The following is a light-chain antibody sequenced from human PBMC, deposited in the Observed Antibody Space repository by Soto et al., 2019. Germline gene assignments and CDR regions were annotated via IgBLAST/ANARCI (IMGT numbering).Light chain of an antibody. CDR2: GAS. V-gene: IGKV3D-15*01. CDR3: QQRHNWPRT. CDR1: QSVNIK. J-gene: IGKJ1*01. Sequence: IGMSQSPATLSVSPGERATLSFRASQSVNIKLAWYQQKPGQAPRLVISGASTRAPGIPARFTGSGSGTDFTLTISSLEPEDFAVYYCQQRHNWPRTFGQGT.